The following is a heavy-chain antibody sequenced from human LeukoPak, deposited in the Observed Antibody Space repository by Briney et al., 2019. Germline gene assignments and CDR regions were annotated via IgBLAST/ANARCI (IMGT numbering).Heavy chain of an antibody. Sequence: GGSLRLSCTASGFTFGDYAMSWVRQAPGKGLEWVSGINWNGGSTGYADSVKGRFTISKDNAKNSLYLQMNSLRAEDTALYYCARLGDLSNYDWDFDYWGQGTLVTVSS. CDR2: INWNGGST. J-gene: IGHJ4*02. CDR3: ARLGDLSNYDWDFDY. V-gene: IGHV3-20*04. CDR1: GFTFGDYA. D-gene: IGHD4-11*01.